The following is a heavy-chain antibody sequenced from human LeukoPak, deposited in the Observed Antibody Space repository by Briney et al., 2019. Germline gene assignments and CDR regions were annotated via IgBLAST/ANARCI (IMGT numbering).Heavy chain of an antibody. CDR2: LRGNGET. V-gene: IGHV3-23*01. CDR1: GFTFSNYS. J-gene: IGHJ4*02. D-gene: IGHD3-16*01. CDR3: AKASWVSTADAVL. Sequence: PGGSLRLSCAASGFTFSNYSMSWVRQAPGGGLGWVSSLRGNGETFYADSVQGRFTLSRDESRNMVFIQLNSLRVEDTAIYFCAKASWVSTADAVLWGQGTLVTVSS.